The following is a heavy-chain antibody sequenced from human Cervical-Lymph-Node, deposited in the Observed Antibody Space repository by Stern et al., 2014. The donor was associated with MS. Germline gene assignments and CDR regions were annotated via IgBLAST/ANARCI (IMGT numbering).Heavy chain of an antibody. V-gene: IGHV4-4*02. CDR2: IYHSGPL. CDR3: ARERQQYCNSEGCSYWYFDL. J-gene: IGHJ2*01. Sequence: QVQLQESGPGLVKPSGTLSLTCAVSGGSVSSTNWWSWVRQSPGKGLEWIGNIYHSGPLNTRQYLRRGVSKSLDTANNPLSLHLTSVTAADTAVYYCARERQQYCNSEGCSYWYFDLWGRGTLVTVSS. D-gene: IGHD2/OR15-2a*01. CDR1: GGSVSSTNW.